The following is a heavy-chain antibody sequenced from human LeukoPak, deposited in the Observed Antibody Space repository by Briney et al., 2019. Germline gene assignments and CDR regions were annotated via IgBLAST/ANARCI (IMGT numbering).Heavy chain of an antibody. J-gene: IGHJ6*02. D-gene: IGHD4-17*01. Sequence: SETLSLTCAVYGGSFSGYYWSWIRQPPGKGLEWIGEINHSGSTNYNPSLKSRVTILVDASKNQFSLKLSSVTAADTAVYYCARAPTTVTTKRMDVWGQGTTVTVSS. CDR2: INHSGST. V-gene: IGHV4-34*01. CDR1: GGSFSGYY. CDR3: ARAPTTVTTKRMDV.